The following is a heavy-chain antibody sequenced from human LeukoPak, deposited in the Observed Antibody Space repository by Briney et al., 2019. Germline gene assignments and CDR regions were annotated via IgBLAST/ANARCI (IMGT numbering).Heavy chain of an antibody. CDR3: AREGGSSSWYPNWFDP. CDR2: INPSGGST. D-gene: IGHD6-13*01. J-gene: IGHJ5*02. V-gene: IGHV1-46*01. CDR1: GYTFTSYY. Sequence: GASVKVSCKASGYTFTSYYMHWVRQAPGQGLEWMGIINPSGGSTSYAQKFQGRVTMTRDTSISTAYMELSRLRSDDTAVYYCAREGGSSSWYPNWFDPWGQGTLVTVSS.